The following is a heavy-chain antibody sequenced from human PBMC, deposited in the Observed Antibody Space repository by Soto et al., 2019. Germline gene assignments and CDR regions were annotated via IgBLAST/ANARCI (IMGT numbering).Heavy chain of an antibody. V-gene: IGHV3-53*02. Sequence: EVQLVETGGGLIQPGGSLRLSCAASGFTVSSNYMSWVRQAPGKGLEWVSVIYSGGSTYYADSVKGRFTISRDNSKNTLYLQMNSLRAEDTAVYYCASDLRETYYDFWSGYSSDYYYGMDVWGQGTTVTVSS. J-gene: IGHJ6*02. D-gene: IGHD3-3*01. CDR1: GFTVSSNY. CDR3: ASDLRETYYDFWSGYSSDYYYGMDV. CDR2: IYSGGST.